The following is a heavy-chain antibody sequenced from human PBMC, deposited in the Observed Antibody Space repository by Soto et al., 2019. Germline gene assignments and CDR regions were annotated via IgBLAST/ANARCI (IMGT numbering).Heavy chain of an antibody. Sequence: QVQLVQSGAEEKKPGASVKVSCKASGYTFTSYATHWVRQAPGQRLEWMGWINDGNGNTKYSQKFQGRVTITRDTSASTAYMELSILRSEDTAVYYCARSIVVVTALDYWGQGTLVTVSS. CDR1: GYTFTSYA. J-gene: IGHJ4*02. D-gene: IGHD2-21*02. V-gene: IGHV1-3*05. CDR2: INDGNGNT. CDR3: ARSIVVVTALDY.